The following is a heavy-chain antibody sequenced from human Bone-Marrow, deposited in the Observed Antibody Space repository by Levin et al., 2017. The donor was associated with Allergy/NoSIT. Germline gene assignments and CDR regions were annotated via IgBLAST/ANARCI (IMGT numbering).Heavy chain of an antibody. D-gene: IGHD5-18*01. CDR3: ARHGVGCGWDTGDY. CDR2: THPGTSET. J-gene: IGHJ4*02. Sequence: PGGSLRLSCQTSGYIFTNYWIGWVRQMPGKGLEWIGVTHPGTSETRHGPSFQGHVTISFDKTVSTAYLQWSSLRASDTAIYYCARHGVGCGWDTGDYWGQGTLVTVSS. CDR1: GYIFTNYW. V-gene: IGHV5-51*01.